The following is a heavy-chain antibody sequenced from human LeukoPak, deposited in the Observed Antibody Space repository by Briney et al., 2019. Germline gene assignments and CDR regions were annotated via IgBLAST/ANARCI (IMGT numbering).Heavy chain of an antibody. CDR3: ARDQHDFWSGYYVSYFDY. J-gene: IGHJ4*02. CDR1: GGSISSSSYY. D-gene: IGHD3-3*01. Sequence: SETLSLTCTVSGGSISSSSYYWGWIRQPPGKGLEWIGYIYYSGSTDYNPSLKSRVTISVDTSKNQFSLKLSSVTAADTAVYYCARDQHDFWSGYYVSYFDYWGQGTLVTVSS. V-gene: IGHV4-61*01. CDR2: IYYSGST.